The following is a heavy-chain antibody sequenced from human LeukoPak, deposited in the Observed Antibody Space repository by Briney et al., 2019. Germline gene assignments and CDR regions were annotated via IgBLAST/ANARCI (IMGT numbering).Heavy chain of an antibody. CDR2: IKGDGIST. Sequence: GGSLRLSCAASGFDFSSNWMHWVRHAPGQGLVWVSRIKGDGISTNYADSVKGRFTISRDIAKNTLYLQMNSLRAEVTGVYYCAKDHYWSIDYWGRGTLVTVSS. CDR1: GFDFSSNW. J-gene: IGHJ4*02. D-gene: IGHD3-3*01. CDR3: AKDHYWSIDY. V-gene: IGHV3-74*01.